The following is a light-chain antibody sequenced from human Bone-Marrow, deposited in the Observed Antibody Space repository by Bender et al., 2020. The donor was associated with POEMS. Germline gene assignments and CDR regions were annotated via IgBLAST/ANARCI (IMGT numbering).Light chain of an antibody. V-gene: IGLV2-14*02. CDR2: EGS. Sequence: QSALTQPASVSGSPGQSITIFCVGSSSDLVWYQQHPGKAPKVMIYEGSRRPSDVSSRFSGSKSDITASLTISNLQAEDEAYYYCSSYTRTSTLGGIFGGGTKLTVL. CDR1: SSDLV. CDR3: SSYTRTSTLGGI. J-gene: IGLJ2*01.